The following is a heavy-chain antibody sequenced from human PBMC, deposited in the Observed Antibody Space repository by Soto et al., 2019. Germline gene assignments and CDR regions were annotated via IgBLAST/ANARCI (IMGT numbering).Heavy chain of an antibody. Sequence: QVHLVQSGAEVKKPGASVKVSCKASGYTFTSYGITWVRQAPGQGLEWMGWISAHNGNTDYAQKHQGRVIVTRDTSTSTAYMELRSLISDETAVYYCARGRYGDYWGQGALVTVSS. CDR1: GYTFTSYG. D-gene: IGHD1-1*01. V-gene: IGHV1-18*01. CDR3: ARGRYGDY. J-gene: IGHJ4*02. CDR2: ISAHNGNT.